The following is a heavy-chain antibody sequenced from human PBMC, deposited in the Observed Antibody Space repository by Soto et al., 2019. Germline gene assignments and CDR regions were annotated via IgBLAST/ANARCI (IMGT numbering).Heavy chain of an antibody. CDR2: IYYTGST. Sequence: QVQLQESGPGLVKPSQTLSLSCTVSGSSISGGAYYWNWIRQHPGKGLEGIGYIYYTGSTYYNPSLKSPVSISLDTSKNRFSMKLSSVTSADTAVYYCAREKEGLLGYWGQGTLVTVSS. V-gene: IGHV4-31*01. CDR3: AREKEGLLGY. D-gene: IGHD2-8*02. CDR1: GSSISGGAYY. J-gene: IGHJ4*02.